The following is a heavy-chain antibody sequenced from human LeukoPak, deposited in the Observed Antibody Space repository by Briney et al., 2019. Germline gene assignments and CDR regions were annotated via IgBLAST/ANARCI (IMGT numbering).Heavy chain of an antibody. J-gene: IGHJ5*02. CDR2: IDQDGSDK. Sequence: GGSLRLSCAASGFTFSSYWMSWVRQAPGKGLEWVASIDQDGSDKFSVNSVKGRFTISRDNARNSMYLQMNSLRAEDTAVYYCARATLGWFDPWGQGTLVTVST. CDR1: GFTFSSYW. CDR3: ARATLGWFDP. V-gene: IGHV3-7*01. D-gene: IGHD7-27*01.